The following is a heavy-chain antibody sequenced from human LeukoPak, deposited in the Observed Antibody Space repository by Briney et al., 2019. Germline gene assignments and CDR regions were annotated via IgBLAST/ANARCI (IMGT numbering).Heavy chain of an antibody. V-gene: IGHV4-39*01. D-gene: IGHD3-16*01. J-gene: IGHJ4*02. CDR1: GGSISSSSYY. CDR2: IYYSGST. CDR3: ARQNDYVWGSSDY. Sequence: SETLSFTCTVSGGSISSSSYYWGWIRQPPGKGLEWIGSIYYSGSTYYNPSLKSRVTISVDTSKNQFSLKLSSVTAADTAVYYCARQNDYVWGSSDYWGQGTLVTVSS.